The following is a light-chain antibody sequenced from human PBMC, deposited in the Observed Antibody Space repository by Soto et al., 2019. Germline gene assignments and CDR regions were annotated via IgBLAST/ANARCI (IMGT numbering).Light chain of an antibody. CDR3: QQSYSTLTWT. CDR1: QSISSY. J-gene: IGKJ1*01. Sequence: DIQITHSPSSLSSSVLYIFTITCRSSQSISSYLNWYQQKPGKAPKLLIYAASSLQSGVPSRFSGSGSGTDFTLTISSLQPEDFATYYCQQSYSTLTWTFGQGTKVDIK. CDR2: AAS. V-gene: IGKV1-39*01.